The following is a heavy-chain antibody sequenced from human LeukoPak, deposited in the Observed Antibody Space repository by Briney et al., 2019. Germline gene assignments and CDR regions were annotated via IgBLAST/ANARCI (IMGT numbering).Heavy chain of an antibody. CDR2: ISGRGGST. CDR3: AKARGYSLIGYYFDY. Sequence: GGSLRLSCAASGFTFSSYAMTWVSQAPGKGLDWVSAISGRGGSTYYADSVKGRFTISRDNSKNTLFLQMNSLSPEDTAVYYCAKARGYSLIGYYFDYWGQGTLVTVSS. D-gene: IGHD5-18*01. J-gene: IGHJ4*02. CDR1: GFTFSSYA. V-gene: IGHV3-23*01.